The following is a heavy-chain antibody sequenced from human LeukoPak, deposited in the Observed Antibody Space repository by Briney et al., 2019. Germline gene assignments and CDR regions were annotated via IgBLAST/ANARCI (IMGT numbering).Heavy chain of an antibody. CDR1: GFTFSSYG. J-gene: IGHJ6*03. D-gene: IGHD6-13*01. V-gene: IGHV3-30*02. CDR2: IRYDGSNK. Sequence: PGGSLRLSCAASGFTFSSYGMHWVRQAPGKGLEWVAFIRYDGSNKYYADSVKGRFTISRDNSKNTLYLQMNSLRAEDTAVYYCAKAGSWYQHYMDVWGKGTTVTISS. CDR3: AKAGSWYQHYMDV.